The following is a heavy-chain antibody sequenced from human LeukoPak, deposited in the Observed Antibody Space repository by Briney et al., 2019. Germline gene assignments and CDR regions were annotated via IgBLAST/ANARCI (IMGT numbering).Heavy chain of an antibody. CDR3: AREDYYGSGSYPGGSAFDI. V-gene: IGHV3-48*04. CDR1: GFTFSSYS. D-gene: IGHD3-10*01. J-gene: IGHJ3*02. Sequence: GGSLRLSCAASGFTFSSYSMNWVRQAPGKGLEWVSYISSSSSTIYYADSVKGRFTISRDNAKNSLYLQMNSLRAEDTAVYYCAREDYYGSGSYPGGSAFDIWGQGTMVTVSS. CDR2: ISSSSSTI.